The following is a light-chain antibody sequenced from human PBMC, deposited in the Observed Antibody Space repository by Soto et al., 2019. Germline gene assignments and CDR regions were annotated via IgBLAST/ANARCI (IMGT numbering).Light chain of an antibody. CDR1: QSVRRD. V-gene: IGKV3D-15*01. CDR2: DAS. Sequence: EIVMTQSPATLSVSPGERATLSCRASQSVRRDLAWYQQRPGQAPRLLIYDASSRATGIPDRFSGSGSGTDFTLTISSLQSEDFAVYYCQQYNDWPPWTFGQGTKVDIK. J-gene: IGKJ1*01. CDR3: QQYNDWPPWT.